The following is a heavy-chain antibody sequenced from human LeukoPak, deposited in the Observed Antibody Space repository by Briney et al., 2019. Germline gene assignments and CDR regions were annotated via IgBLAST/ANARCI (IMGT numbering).Heavy chain of an antibody. CDR1: GFTFSSYA. J-gene: IGHJ5*02. CDR2: ISYDGSNK. V-gene: IGHV3-30-3*01. CDR3: ASHTNSGST. Sequence: GGSLRLSCAASGFTFSSYAMHWVHQAPGKGLEWVAVISYDGSNKYYADSVKGRFTISRDNSKNTLYLQMNSLRAEDTAVYYCASHTNSGSTWGQGTLVTVSS. D-gene: IGHD1-26*01.